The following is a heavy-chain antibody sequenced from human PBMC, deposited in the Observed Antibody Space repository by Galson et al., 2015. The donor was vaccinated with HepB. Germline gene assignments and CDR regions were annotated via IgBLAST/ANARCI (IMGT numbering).Heavy chain of an antibody. J-gene: IGHJ3*02. CDR1: GGTFSSYA. V-gene: IGHV1-69*04. Sequence: SVKVSCKASGGTFSSYAISWVRQAPGQGLEWMGRIIPILGIANYAQKFQGRVTITADKSTSTAYVELSSLRSEDTAVYYCAREGSSSWHYDAFDIWGQGTMVTVSS. CDR3: AREGSSSWHYDAFDI. CDR2: IIPILGIA. D-gene: IGHD6-13*01.